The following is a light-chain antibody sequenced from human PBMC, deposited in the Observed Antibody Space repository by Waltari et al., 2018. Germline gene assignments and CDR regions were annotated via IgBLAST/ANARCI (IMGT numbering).Light chain of an antibody. V-gene: IGLV4-69*01. J-gene: IGLJ3*02. CDR3: QTGGHGTWV. CDR2: VNSDGSH. CDR1: SGYSSNV. Sequence: LVLTQSPSASASLGASVKLTCTLSSGYSSNVIAWLQQQPGKGPRYLMKVNSDGSHRKGDDIPDRFSATNSGTDYYLPCSSLQSEDEADYYCQTGGHGTWVFGGGTKVTVL.